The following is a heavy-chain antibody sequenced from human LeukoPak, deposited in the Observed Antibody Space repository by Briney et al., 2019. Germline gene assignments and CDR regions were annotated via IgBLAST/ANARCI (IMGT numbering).Heavy chain of an antibody. J-gene: IGHJ3*02. Sequence: GSLRLSCAASGFTFRSYAMSWVRQAPGKGLEWVSGISGGGSTEYADSVKGRFTISRDNTKNTLILQMNSLRAEDTAVYYCAKDQEKWLLGVFDIWGRGTMVTASS. CDR1: GFTFRSYA. CDR3: AKDQEKWLLGVFDI. D-gene: IGHD6-19*01. CDR2: ISGGGST. V-gene: IGHV3-23*01.